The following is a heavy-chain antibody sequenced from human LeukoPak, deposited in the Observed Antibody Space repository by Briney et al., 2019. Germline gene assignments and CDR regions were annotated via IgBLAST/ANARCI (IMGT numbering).Heavy chain of an antibody. CDR2: INRSGST. V-gene: IGHV4-34*01. Sequence: SETLSLTCAVYGGSFSGYYWSWIRQPPGKGLEWIGEINRSGSTNYNPSLRGRVTISVDTSKNQFSLKMSSVTAADTAVYFCARKPNYPDYWGQGTPVTVSS. CDR3: ARKPNYPDY. CDR1: GGSFSGYY. D-gene: IGHD1-1*01. J-gene: IGHJ4*02.